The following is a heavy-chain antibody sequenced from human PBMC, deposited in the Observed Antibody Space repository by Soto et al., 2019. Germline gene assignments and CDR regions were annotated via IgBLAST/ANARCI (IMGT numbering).Heavy chain of an antibody. CDR2: INHSGST. CDR1: GGSFSGYY. J-gene: IGHJ3*02. Sequence: SETLSLTCAVYGGSFSGYYWSWIRQPPGEGLEWIGEINHSGSTNYNPSLKSRVTISVDTSKNQFSLKLSSVTAADTAVYYCSGGGDYEGGAFDIWGQGTMVTVSS. D-gene: IGHD4-17*01. V-gene: IGHV4-34*01. CDR3: SGGGDYEGGAFDI.